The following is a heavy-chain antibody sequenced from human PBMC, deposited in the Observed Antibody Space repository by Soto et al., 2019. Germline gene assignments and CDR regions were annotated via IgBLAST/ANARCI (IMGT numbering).Heavy chain of an antibody. V-gene: IGHV1-69*12. D-gene: IGHD2-2*01. CDR1: GGTFSNYA. CDR2: IIPIFDTA. J-gene: IGHJ6*02. CDR3: ARHDCISSSCYYYYYYGMDV. Sequence: QVHLVQSGAEVKKPGSSVKVSCKASGGTFSNYAISWVRQAPGQGLEWMGGIIPIFDTANYAQKFQGRVTITADESTSTAYMGLSSLRSEDTAVYYCARHDCISSSCYYYYYYGMDVWGQGTTVTVSS.